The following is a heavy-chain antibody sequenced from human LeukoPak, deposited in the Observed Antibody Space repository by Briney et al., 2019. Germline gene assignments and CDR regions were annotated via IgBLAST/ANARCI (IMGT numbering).Heavy chain of an antibody. D-gene: IGHD3-10*01. Sequence: GGSLRLSCAASGFTFSSYSMNWVRQAPGKGLEWVSSISSSSSYIYYADSVKGRFTISRDNAKNSLYLQMNSLRAEDTAVYYCAISYYYGAGSYYPKDDYWGQGTLVTVSS. CDR3: AISYYYGAGSYYPKDDY. V-gene: IGHV3-21*01. J-gene: IGHJ4*02. CDR2: ISSSSSYI. CDR1: GFTFSSYS.